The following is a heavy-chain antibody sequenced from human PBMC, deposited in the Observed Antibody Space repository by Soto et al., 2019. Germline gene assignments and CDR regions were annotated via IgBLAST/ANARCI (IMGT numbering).Heavy chain of an antibody. CDR2: IYFRGTT. V-gene: IGHV4-59*01. CDR1: GGSISSYD. Sequence: SETLALTCTVCGGSISSYDGSWVRQHPGKGLEWIGYIYFRGTTTYSPSLKSRVTISADTSKNQFSLKLNSVTAADTAVYYCARMNYYDTSGYPFDYWGQGMMVTVSS. D-gene: IGHD3-22*01. J-gene: IGHJ4*02. CDR3: ARMNYYDTSGYPFDY.